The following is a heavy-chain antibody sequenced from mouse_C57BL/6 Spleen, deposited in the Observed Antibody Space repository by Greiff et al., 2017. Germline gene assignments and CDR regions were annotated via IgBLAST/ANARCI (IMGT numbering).Heavy chain of an antibody. CDR1: GYAITNYL. D-gene: IGHD2-4*01. Sequence: VQLQQSGAELVRPGTSVKVSCKASGYAITNYLIEWVKQRPGQGLEWIGVINPGSGGTNYNAKFKGKATLPADTPSTTAYLQLSSLTSVDSAFYFCAVVYDYDMSYAMDYWGQGTSVTVSS. J-gene: IGHJ4*01. V-gene: IGHV1-54*01. CDR2: INPGSGGT. CDR3: AVVYDYDMSYAMDY.